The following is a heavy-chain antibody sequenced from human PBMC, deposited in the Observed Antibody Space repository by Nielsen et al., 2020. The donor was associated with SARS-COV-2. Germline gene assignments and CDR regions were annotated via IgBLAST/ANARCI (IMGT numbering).Heavy chain of an antibody. D-gene: IGHD6-19*01. J-gene: IGHJ4*02. Sequence: GESLKISCAASGFTFSSYSMNWVRQAPGKGLEWVSSISSSSSYIYYADSVKGRFTISRDNAKNSLYLQMNSLRAEDTAVYYCAGVSIAVAGPEDYWGQGTLVTVSS. CDR1: GFTFSSYS. CDR3: AGVSIAVAGPEDY. CDR2: ISSSSSYI. V-gene: IGHV3-21*01.